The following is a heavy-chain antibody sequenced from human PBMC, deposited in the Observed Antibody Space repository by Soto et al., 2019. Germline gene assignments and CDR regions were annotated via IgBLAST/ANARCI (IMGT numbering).Heavy chain of an antibody. J-gene: IGHJ6*02. Sequence: ALVKVSCKASGYTFTGYYMHWVRQAPGQGLEWMGWINPSSGGTNYAQKFQGRVTMTRDTSISTAYMELSRLRSDDTAVYYCASGVAIFGVVVPYYYYGMDVWGQGTTVTVSS. CDR1: GYTFTGYY. V-gene: IGHV1-2*02. CDR3: ASGVAIFGVVVPYYYYGMDV. D-gene: IGHD3-3*01. CDR2: INPSSGGT.